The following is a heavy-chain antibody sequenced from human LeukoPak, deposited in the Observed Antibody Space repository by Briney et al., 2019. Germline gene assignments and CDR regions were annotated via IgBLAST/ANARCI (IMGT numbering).Heavy chain of an antibody. V-gene: IGHV4-39*01. CDR1: GGSISSSSYY. J-gene: IGHJ4*02. D-gene: IGHD5-18*01. CDR3: ARSGYSYGYTLDY. CDR2: IFYSGST. Sequence: PSETLSLTCTVSGGSISSSSYYWGWIRQPPGKGLEWIWGIFYSGSTYYNPSLKSRVTISVDTSKNQFSLKLSSVTAADTAVYYCARSGYSYGYTLDYWGQGTLVTVSS.